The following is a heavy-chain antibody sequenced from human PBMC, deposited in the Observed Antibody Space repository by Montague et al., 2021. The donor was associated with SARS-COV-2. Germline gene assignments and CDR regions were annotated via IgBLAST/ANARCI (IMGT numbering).Heavy chain of an antibody. V-gene: IGHV3-30-3*01. CDR3: ARAGYYESSGYWDYFDY. CDR2: ISYDGSNK. Sequence: SLRLSCAASGFTFSSYAMHWVRQAPGKGLEWVAVISYDGSNKYYADSVKGRFTISRDNSKNTVYLQMNSLRAEDTAVYYCARAGYYESSGYWDYFDYWGQGTLVTVSS. CDR1: GFTFSSYA. D-gene: IGHD3-22*01. J-gene: IGHJ4*02.